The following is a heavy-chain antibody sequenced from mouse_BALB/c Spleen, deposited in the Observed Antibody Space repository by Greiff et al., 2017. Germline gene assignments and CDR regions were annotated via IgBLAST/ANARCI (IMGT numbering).Heavy chain of an antibody. J-gene: IGHJ3*01. D-gene: IGHD4-1*01. CDR3: ARKGEAGTDSFAY. CDR2: IWGGGST. CDR1: GFSLSRYS. V-gene: IGHV2-6-4*01. Sequence: VKLMESGPGLVAPSQSLSITCTVSGFSLSRYSVHWVRQPPGKGLEWLGMIWGGGSTDYNSALKSRLSISKDNSKSQVFLKMNSLQTDDTAMYYCARKGEAGTDSFAYWGQGTLVTVSA.